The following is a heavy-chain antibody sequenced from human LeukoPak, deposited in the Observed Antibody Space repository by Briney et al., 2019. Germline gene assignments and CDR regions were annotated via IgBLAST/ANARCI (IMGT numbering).Heavy chain of an antibody. CDR3: AKVVGATTFDY. Sequence: PGGSLRLSCAASGFTFSSSGIHWVRQAPGKGLEWVAFIRPDGSNKYYGDSVKGRFTISRDNSKNTLYLQMNSLRAEDTALYYCAKVVGATTFDYWGQGILVTVSS. CDR1: GFTFSSSG. CDR2: IRPDGSNK. J-gene: IGHJ4*02. D-gene: IGHD1-26*01. V-gene: IGHV3-30*02.